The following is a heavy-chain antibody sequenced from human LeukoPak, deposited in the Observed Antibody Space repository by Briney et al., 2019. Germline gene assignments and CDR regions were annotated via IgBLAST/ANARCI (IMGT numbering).Heavy chain of an antibody. Sequence: SVPLSLPSPAPGGSINNYYWSWIRPPAGKGREWSRRSYRSGTITYNPSLKSRVTISLDTSKNQSSLKLTSVTAADTAVYYCARGGDSSGYEGRFAPWGQGTLVTVSS. CDR2: SYRSGTI. J-gene: IGHJ5*02. V-gene: IGHV4-4*07. CDR3: ARGGDSSGYEGRFAP. CDR1: GGSINNYY. D-gene: IGHD3-22*01.